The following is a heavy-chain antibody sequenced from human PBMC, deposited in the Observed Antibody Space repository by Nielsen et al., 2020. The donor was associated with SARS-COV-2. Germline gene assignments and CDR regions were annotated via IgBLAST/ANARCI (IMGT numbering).Heavy chain of an antibody. V-gene: IGHV3-7*03. Sequence: GESLKISCAASGFTFSSLWMSWVRQVPGKGLEWVADIKPDGSEKVYVDSVKGRFTISRDNAKNSLYLQMHSLRAEDTALYYCAKENFESTDYGEDAFDIWGQGTLVTVSS. J-gene: IGHJ3*02. CDR1: GFTFSSLW. D-gene: IGHD4/OR15-4a*01. CDR2: IKPDGSEK. CDR3: AKENFESTDYGEDAFDI.